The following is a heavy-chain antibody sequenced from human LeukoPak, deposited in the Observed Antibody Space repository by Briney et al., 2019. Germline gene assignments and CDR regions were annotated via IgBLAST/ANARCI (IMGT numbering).Heavy chain of an antibody. D-gene: IGHD4-17*01. CDR2: IHHSGST. CDR1: GDSITSGNW. Sequence: SETLSLTCAVSGDSITSGNWWTWVRQPPGKGLEWIGEIHHSGSTTYNPFLESRVTMSVDKSNNQFSLKLSSVTATDTAVYYCARDSTVTSDSFNVWGQGTMVTVSS. V-gene: IGHV4-4*02. J-gene: IGHJ3*01. CDR3: ARDSTVTSDSFNV.